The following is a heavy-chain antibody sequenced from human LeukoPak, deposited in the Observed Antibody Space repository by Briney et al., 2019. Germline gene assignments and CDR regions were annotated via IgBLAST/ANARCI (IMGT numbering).Heavy chain of an antibody. CDR1: GGSISSYY. CDR3: ARGYGSWYYYFDY. CDR2: IYYSGST. D-gene: IGHD6-13*01. J-gene: IGHJ4*02. V-gene: IGHV4-59*01. Sequence: SETLSLTCTVSGGSISSYYWSWIRQPPGKGLEWIGYIYYSGSTNYNPSLKSRVTISVDTSKNQFSLKLSSVTAADTAVHYCARGYGSWYYYFDYWGQGTLVTVSS.